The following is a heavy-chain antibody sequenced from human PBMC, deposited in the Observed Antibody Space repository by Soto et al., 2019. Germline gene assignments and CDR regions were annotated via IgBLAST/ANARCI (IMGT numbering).Heavy chain of an antibody. V-gene: IGHV1-8*01. CDR2: MNPDSGNT. J-gene: IGHJ6*03. D-gene: IGHD5-12*01. Sequence: QVQLVQSGAEVKKPGASVRVSCMASGYTFASYDINWVRQATGQGLEWMGWMNPDSGNTGYVQKFQGRVTMTWDTSISPAYLDLTSLRFEDTAVYYCARSRNSVRANSGFFGVRRERLYYYYMDVWGQGTTVAVSS. CDR1: GYTFASYD. CDR3: ARSRNSVRANSGFFGVRRERLYYYYMDV.